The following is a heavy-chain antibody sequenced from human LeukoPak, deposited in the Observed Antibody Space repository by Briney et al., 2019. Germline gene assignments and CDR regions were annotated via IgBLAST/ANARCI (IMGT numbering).Heavy chain of an antibody. Sequence: PGGSLRLSCVGSGFTFSVHWVRQVPGKGLEWLTFIRHDGTDQHYADSVRGRFTISRDNSKNTVYLQMNSLRPVDTALYYCAKDGNWASVSWGQGTLVTVSS. D-gene: IGHD7-27*01. CDR1: GFTFS. CDR3: AKDGNWASVS. J-gene: IGHJ5*02. V-gene: IGHV3-30*02. CDR2: IRHDGTDQ.